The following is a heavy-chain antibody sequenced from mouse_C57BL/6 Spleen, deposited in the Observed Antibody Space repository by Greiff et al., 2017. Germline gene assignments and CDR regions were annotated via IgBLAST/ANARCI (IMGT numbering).Heavy chain of an antibody. CDR3: AKDYDVRFAY. J-gene: IGHJ3*01. V-gene: IGHV1-54*01. CDR2: IYPGSGGT. D-gene: IGHD2-4*01. Sequence: QVQLQQSGAELVRPGTSVKVSCKASGYAFTNYLIEWVKQRPGQGLEWIGVIYPGSGGTNYNEKFKGKATLTADKSSSTAYMQLSSLTSEDSAVYVCAKDYDVRFAYWGQGTLVTVSA. CDR1: GYAFTNYL.